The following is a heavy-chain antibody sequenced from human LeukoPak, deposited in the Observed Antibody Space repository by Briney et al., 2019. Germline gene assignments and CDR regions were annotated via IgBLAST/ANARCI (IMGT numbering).Heavy chain of an antibody. J-gene: IGHJ4*02. D-gene: IGHD3-22*01. CDR3: AKADYDSSGYYDD. CDR1: GVTLSSYA. Sequence: GGSLRLSCAASGVTLSSYAMSWARQAPGKGLEWVSGIGSSGSGGNTYYADSVKGRFTISRDNSKNTLYLQMNSLRAEDTAVYYCAKADYDSSGYYDDWGQGTLVTVSS. V-gene: IGHV3-23*01. CDR2: IGSSGSGGNT.